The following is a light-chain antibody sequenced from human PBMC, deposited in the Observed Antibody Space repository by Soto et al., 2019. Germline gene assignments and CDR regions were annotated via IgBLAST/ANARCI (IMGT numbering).Light chain of an antibody. Sequence: QSVLTQPASVSGSPGQSITISCTGTSSDVGAYNYVSWYQQHPAKIPKLMIYHVSNRPSGVSDRFSGSKSGNTASLTISGLQAEDEADYYCCSYAGSSTYVFGPGTKVTVL. CDR1: SSDVGAYNY. CDR2: HVS. J-gene: IGLJ1*01. V-gene: IGLV2-14*01. CDR3: CSYAGSSTYV.